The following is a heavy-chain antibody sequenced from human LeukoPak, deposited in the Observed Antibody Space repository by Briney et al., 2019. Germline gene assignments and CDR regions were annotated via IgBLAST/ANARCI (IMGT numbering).Heavy chain of an antibody. CDR1: GFTFDDYA. J-gene: IGHJ5*02. V-gene: IGHV3-43D*03. CDR3: AKDMGDGTIFGVVRPLYNWFDP. Sequence: GGSLRLSCAASGFTFDDYAMHWVRQAPGKGLEWVSLISWDGGSTYYADSVKGRFTISRDNSKNSLHLQMNSLRAEDTALYYCAKDMGDGTIFGVVRPLYNWFDPWGQGTLVTVSS. CDR2: ISWDGGST. D-gene: IGHD3-3*01.